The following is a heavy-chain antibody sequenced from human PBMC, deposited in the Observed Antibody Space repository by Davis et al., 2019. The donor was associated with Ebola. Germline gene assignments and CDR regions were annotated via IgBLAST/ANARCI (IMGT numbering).Heavy chain of an antibody. CDR1: GFTFSSYA. D-gene: IGHD6-19*01. Sequence: GGSLRLSCAASGFTFSSYAMSWVRQAPGKGLEYVSYISSGSSTIYYADSVKGRFTISRDNSKNTLYLQMNSLRAEDTAAYYCASGQHSSLETPIDYWGQGTLVTVSS. CDR3: ASGQHSSLETPIDY. V-gene: IGHV3-48*01. J-gene: IGHJ4*02. CDR2: ISSGSSTI.